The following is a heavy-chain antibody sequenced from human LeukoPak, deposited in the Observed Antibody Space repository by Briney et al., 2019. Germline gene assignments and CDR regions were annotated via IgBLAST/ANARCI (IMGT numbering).Heavy chain of an antibody. D-gene: IGHD5-18*01. CDR3: AKQDTSMDYFDY. Sequence: GGSLRLSCAASGFTFSSYAMSWVRQAPGKGLDCVSVISGSDGYTYYADSVKVRFTISRDNSKNTLYLQMNSLRAEDTAIYYCAKQDTSMDYFDYWGRGTLVSVSS. CDR2: ISGSDGYT. CDR1: GFTFSSYA. J-gene: IGHJ4*02. V-gene: IGHV3-23*01.